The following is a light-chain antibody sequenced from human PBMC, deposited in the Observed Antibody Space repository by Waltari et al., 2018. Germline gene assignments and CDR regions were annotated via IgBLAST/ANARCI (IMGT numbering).Light chain of an antibody. CDR2: GVN. J-gene: IGLJ3*02. CDR3: SSYAGSVV. CDR1: SSDIGSYNV. Sequence: QSALTQPASVSGSRGQSITISCTGSSSDIGSYNVVSWYQHHPGKAPKLLIYGVNNRPSGVSNRFSGSKSVNTASLTISGLQAEDEADYYCSSYAGSVVFGGGTKLTVL. V-gene: IGLV2-23*02.